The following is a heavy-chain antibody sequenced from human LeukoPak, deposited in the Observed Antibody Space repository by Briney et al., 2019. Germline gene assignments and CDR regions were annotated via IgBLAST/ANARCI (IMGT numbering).Heavy chain of an antibody. CDR1: GYTFTGYY. J-gene: IGHJ6*03. D-gene: IGHD3-3*01. Sequence: ASVKVSCKASGYTFTGYYMHWVRQAPGQGLEWMGWINPNSGGTNYAQKFQGRVTMTRDTSISTAYMELSRLRSDDTAVYYCAREFIRFLEWSYPPRGMDVWGKGTTVTVSS. V-gene: IGHV1-2*02. CDR3: AREFIRFLEWSYPPRGMDV. CDR2: INPNSGGT.